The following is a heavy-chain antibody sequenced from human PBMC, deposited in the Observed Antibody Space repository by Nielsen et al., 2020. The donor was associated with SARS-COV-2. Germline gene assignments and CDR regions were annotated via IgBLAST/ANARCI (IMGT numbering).Heavy chain of an antibody. CDR1: GFIFNNYA. J-gene: IGHJ4*02. D-gene: IGHD5-12*01. V-gene: IGHV3-23*01. CDR2: ISGTADST. CDR3: ARVSGYYWPQDY. Sequence: GGSLRLSCEASGFIFNNYAMNWVRQTPGKGLEWISTISGTADSTYYADSVKGRFTISRDNSKNTLYLQMNSLRAEDTATYYCARVSGYYWPQDYWGQGTLVTVPS.